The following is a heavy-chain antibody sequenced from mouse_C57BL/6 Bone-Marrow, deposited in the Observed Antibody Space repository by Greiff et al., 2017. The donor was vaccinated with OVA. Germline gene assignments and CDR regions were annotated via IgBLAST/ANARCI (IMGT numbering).Heavy chain of an antibody. V-gene: IGHV1-15*01. D-gene: IGHD1-1*01. CDR1: GYTFTDYE. CDR3: TGPYYYWFAY. J-gene: IGHJ3*01. CDR2: IDPETGGT. Sequence: VQLQQSGAELVRPGASVTLSCKASGYTFTDYEMHWVKQTPVHGLEWIGAIDPETGGTAYNQKFKGKAILTADKSSSTAYMELLSLTSEDSAVSYCTGPYYYWFAYWGQGTLVTVSA.